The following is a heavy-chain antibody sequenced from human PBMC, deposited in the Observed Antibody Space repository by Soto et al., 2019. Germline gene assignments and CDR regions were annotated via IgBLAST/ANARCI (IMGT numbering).Heavy chain of an antibody. CDR2: ISAYNGNT. D-gene: IGHD3-16*01. Sequence: ASVKVSCKASGYTFTSYGISWVRQAPGQGLEWMGWISAYNGNTNYAQKLQGRVTMTTDTSTSTAYMELRSLRSDDTAVYYCARGDYDYIWGSSYYYMDVWGKGTTVTVSS. J-gene: IGHJ6*03. CDR1: GYTFTSYG. V-gene: IGHV1-18*01. CDR3: ARGDYDYIWGSSYYYMDV.